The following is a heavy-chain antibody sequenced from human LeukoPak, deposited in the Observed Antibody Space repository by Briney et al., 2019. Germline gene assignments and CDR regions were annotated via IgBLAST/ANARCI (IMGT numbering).Heavy chain of an antibody. Sequence: ASVKVSRKASGGTFSSYAISWVRQAPGQGLEWMGGIIPIFGTANYAQKFQGRVTITADESTSTAYMELSSLRSEDTAVYYCASTSRITMVRGVTPAPYYFDYWGQGTLVTVSS. CDR2: IIPIFGTA. CDR1: GGTFSSYA. J-gene: IGHJ4*02. V-gene: IGHV1-69*13. CDR3: ASTSRITMVRGVTPAPYYFDY. D-gene: IGHD3-10*01.